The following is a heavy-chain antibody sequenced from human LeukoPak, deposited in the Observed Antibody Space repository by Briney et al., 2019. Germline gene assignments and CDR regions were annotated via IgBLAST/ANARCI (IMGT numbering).Heavy chain of an antibody. CDR1: GFTFSSYS. CDR2: ISAISSSST. CDR3: ARDFHRRYYDSSGYNAFDI. J-gene: IGHJ3*02. Sequence: GGSLRLSCAASGFTFSSYSMNWVRQAPGKGLEWVSYISAISSSSTYYADSVKGRFTISRDNAKNSLYLQMNSLRAEDTAVYYCARDFHRRYYDSSGYNAFDIWGQGTMVTVSS. V-gene: IGHV3-48*04. D-gene: IGHD3-22*01.